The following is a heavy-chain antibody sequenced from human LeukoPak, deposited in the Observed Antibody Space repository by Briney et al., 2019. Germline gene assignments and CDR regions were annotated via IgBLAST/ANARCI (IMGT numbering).Heavy chain of an antibody. CDR1: GGTFSSYA. CDR2: TIPIFGTA. V-gene: IGHV1-69*01. J-gene: IGHJ6*03. D-gene: IGHD3-10*01. Sequence: SVKVSCKASGGTFSSYAISWVRQAPGQGLEWMGGTIPIFGTANYAQKFQGRVTITADESTSTAYMELSSLRSEDTAVYYCARVGGPYGSGSYGRYYYYYYMDVWGKGTTVTVSS. CDR3: ARVGGPYGSGSYGRYYYYYYMDV.